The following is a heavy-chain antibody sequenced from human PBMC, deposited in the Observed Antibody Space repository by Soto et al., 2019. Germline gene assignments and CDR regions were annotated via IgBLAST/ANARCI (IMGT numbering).Heavy chain of an antibody. J-gene: IGHJ4*02. V-gene: IGHV4-59*01. Sequence: SETLSLTCIVSGGSISNYYWSWIRQPPGKGLEWIGYIYYSGSTNYNPSLKSRVTISVDTSKNQFSLKLSSVTAADTAVYYCARESRSWYGSIWDYWGQGTLVTVS. CDR1: GGSISNYY. D-gene: IGHD6-13*01. CDR3: ARESRSWYGSIWDY. CDR2: IYYSGST.